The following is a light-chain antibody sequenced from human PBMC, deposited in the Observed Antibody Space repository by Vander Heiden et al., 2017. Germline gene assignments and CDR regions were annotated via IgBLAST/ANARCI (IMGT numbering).Light chain of an antibody. CDR2: LNSDGSR. CDR3: QTWGTGIQV. J-gene: IGLJ3*02. CDR1: SGHSSYA. Sequence: QLVLTQSPSASASLGASVRPTCTLSSGHSSYAIAWHQDQPEKGPRYWMNLNSDGSRSKGDGIPDRFSGSTSWAERDLTSSSLQAEDEADYDCQTWGTGIQVFGGGTKLTVL. V-gene: IGLV4-69*01.